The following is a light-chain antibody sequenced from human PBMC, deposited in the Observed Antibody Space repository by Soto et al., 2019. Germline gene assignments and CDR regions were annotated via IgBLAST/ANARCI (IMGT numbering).Light chain of an antibody. CDR2: EGF. J-gene: IGLJ2*01. CDR3: CSYANTNTWL. V-gene: IGLV2-23*01. CDR1: SNDIGIDKL. Sequence: QSALTQPASVSGSPGQSITISCTGTSNDIGIDKLVSWYQQHPGRAPKLMIYEGFKRPSGVSDRFSGSKSGNTASLTISGLRAEDEADYYCCSYANTNTWLFGGGTKLTVL.